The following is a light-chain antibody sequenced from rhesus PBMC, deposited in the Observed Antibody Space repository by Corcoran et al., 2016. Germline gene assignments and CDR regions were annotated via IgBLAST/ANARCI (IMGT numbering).Light chain of an antibody. J-gene: IGKJ3*01. CDR3: VQAIAFPFT. CDR1: QSLLHSNGNTY. Sequence: DIVMTQTPLSLPITPGEPASISCRSSQSLLHSNGNTYLHWYLQKPGQSPQLLIYGGSNRACGVPDRLSGRGSGTDFTLKISKVEAEEVGVYYCVQAIAFPFTFGPGTKLDIK. CDR2: GGS. V-gene: IGKV2-72*02.